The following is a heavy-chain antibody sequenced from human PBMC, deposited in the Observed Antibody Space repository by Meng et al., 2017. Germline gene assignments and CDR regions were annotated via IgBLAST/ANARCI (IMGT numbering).Heavy chain of an antibody. V-gene: IGHV3-20*04. CDR2: INWNGGST. CDR1: GFTFDDYG. D-gene: IGHD6-13*01. Sequence: GGSLRLSCAASGFTFDDYGMSWVRQAPGKGLEWVSGINWNGGSTGYADSVKGRFTISRDNAKNSLYLQMNSLRAEDTAVYYCAKIRSELAAAGINYWGQGTLVTVSS. J-gene: IGHJ4*02. CDR3: AKIRSELAAAGINY.